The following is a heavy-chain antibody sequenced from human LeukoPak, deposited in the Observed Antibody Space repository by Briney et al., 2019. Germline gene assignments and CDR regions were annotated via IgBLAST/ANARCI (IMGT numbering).Heavy chain of an antibody. D-gene: IGHD6-19*01. Sequence: GGSLRLSCAVSGFTISNTEMSWVRQVPGKGPEWVVVSYSGGTTYYTDSVKGRCTISRDISKNTVDLQINSLRVEDTAVYHCRGWLGSFDVWGQGTMVTVSS. CDR3: RGWLGSFDV. CDR1: GFTISNTE. V-gene: IGHV3-53*01. J-gene: IGHJ3*01. CDR2: SYSGGTT.